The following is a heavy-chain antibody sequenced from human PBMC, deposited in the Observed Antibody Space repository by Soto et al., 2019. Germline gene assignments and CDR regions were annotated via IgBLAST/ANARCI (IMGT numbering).Heavy chain of an antibody. J-gene: IGHJ6*02. CDR2: IIPIFGTA. CDR1: GGTFSSYA. Sequence: SVKVACKASGGTFSSYAISWVRQAPGQGLEWMGGIIPIFGTANYAQKFQGRVTITADESTSTAYMELSSLRSEDTAVYYCARVLGYYDFWSGYYYGMDVWGQGTTVTVSS. V-gene: IGHV1-69*13. CDR3: ARVLGYYDFWSGYYYGMDV. D-gene: IGHD3-3*01.